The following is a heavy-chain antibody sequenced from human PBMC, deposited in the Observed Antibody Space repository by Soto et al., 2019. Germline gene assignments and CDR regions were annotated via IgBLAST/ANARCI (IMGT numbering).Heavy chain of an antibody. Sequence: LRLSCAASGLTVSTNYMTWVRQAPWKGLEWVSVIYRGGNTYHADSVQGRFSISRDNSKNTVDLQMNNLRAKDTAMYYCASVGYCSTTTCPPAWGQGTLVTVSS. CDR1: GLTVSTNY. V-gene: IGHV3-53*01. J-gene: IGHJ4*02. CDR2: IYRGGNT. CDR3: ASVGYCSTTTCPPA. D-gene: IGHD2-2*01.